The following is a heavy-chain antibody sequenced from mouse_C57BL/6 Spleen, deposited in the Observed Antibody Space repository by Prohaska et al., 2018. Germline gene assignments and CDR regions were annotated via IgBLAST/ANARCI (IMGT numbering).Heavy chain of an antibody. CDR1: GYTFTSYW. CDR3: ARGGYYGSSYGYFDV. J-gene: IGHJ1*03. D-gene: IGHD1-1*01. CDR2: IDPSDSET. Sequence: QVQLQQPGAELVRPGSSVKLSCKASGYTFTSYWMHWVKQRPIQGLDWIGNIDPSDSETHYNQKFKDKATLTVDKSSSTAYMQLSSLTSEDSAVYYCARGGYYGSSYGYFDVWGTGTTVTVSS. V-gene: IGHV1-52*01.